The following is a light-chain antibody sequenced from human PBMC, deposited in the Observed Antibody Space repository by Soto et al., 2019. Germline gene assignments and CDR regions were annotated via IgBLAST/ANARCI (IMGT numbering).Light chain of an antibody. V-gene: IGKV3-11*01. CDR3: QQRSNSPLT. CDR2: DAS. J-gene: IGKJ4*01. CDR1: QSVSSY. Sequence: EIVLTQSPATLSLSPGERATLSCRASQSVSSYLAWYQQKPGQAPRLLIYDASNMDTGIPARFSGSGSGTDFTLTISSLQPEDVAVYYCQQRSNSPLTFGGGTKVEIK.